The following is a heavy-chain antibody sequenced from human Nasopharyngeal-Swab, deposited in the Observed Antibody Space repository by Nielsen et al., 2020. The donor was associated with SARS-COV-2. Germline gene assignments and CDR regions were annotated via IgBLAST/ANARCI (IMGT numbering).Heavy chain of an antibody. D-gene: IGHD3-9*01. V-gene: IGHV4-39*01. CDR1: GGSISSSSYY. CDR2: IYYIGST. J-gene: IGHJ5*02. CDR3: ARHDLNYDILTGYTLYWFDP. Sequence: SETLSLTCTVSGGSISSSSYYWCWLRQPPGKGLEWIGSIYYIGSTYYNPSLKSRVTISVDTSKNQFSLKLSSVTAADTAVYYCARHDLNYDILTGYTLYWFDPWGQGTLVTVSS.